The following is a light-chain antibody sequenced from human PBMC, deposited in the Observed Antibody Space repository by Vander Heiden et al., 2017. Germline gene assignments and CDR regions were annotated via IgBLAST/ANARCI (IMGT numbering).Light chain of an antibody. V-gene: IGKV4-1*01. CDR1: QSVVYSSNNKNY. CDR2: WAS. CDR3: QQYYSTPYT. Sequence: IGLPQCQDSLTVSLGERATINCKASQSVVYSSNNKNYVAWYQQKPGQPPKLLIYWASTRESGVPDRFSGSGSGTDFTLTISSLQAEDVAVYYCQQYYSTPYTFGQRTKLEIK. J-gene: IGKJ2*01.